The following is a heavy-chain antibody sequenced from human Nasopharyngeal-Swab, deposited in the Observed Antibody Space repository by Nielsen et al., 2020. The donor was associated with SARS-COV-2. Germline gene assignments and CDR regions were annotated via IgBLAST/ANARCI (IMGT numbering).Heavy chain of an antibody. J-gene: IGHJ3*02. CDR1: GYTLTELS. CDR3: ATVSIEMATSNAFDI. V-gene: IGHV1-24*01. CDR2: FDPEDGET. D-gene: IGHD5-24*01. Sequence: ASVQISCKVSGYTLTELSMHWVRQAPGKGLEWMGGFDPEDGETIYAQKFQGRVTVTEDTSTDPAYLELSSLRSEDPAVYYCATVSIEMATSNAFDIWGQGTMVTVSS.